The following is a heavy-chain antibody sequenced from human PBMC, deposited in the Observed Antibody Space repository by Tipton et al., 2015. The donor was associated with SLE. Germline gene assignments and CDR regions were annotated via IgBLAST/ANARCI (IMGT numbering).Heavy chain of an antibody. D-gene: IGHD4-23*01. V-gene: IGHV4-34*01. CDR2: INHSGST. CDR1: GGSFSGYY. CDR3: ARDPYGGSSVGNWFDP. J-gene: IGHJ5*02. Sequence: TLSLTCAVYGGSFSGYYWSWIRQTPGKGLEWIGEINHSGSTNYNPSLKSRVTISVDTSKNQFSLKLSSVTAADTAMYYCARDPYGGSSVGNWFDPWGQGTLVTVSS.